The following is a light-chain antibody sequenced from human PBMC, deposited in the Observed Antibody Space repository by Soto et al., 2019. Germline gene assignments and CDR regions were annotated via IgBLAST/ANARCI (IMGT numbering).Light chain of an antibody. CDR1: QSVSSSY. CDR3: QQHGSSPTT. CDR2: GAS. J-gene: IGKJ2*01. Sequence: EIVLTQSPGTLSLSPGERATLSCRASQSVSSSYLAWYQQKPGQAPRLLIFGASSRATGIPDRFSGSGSGTDFTLTISGLEPEDFAVYYCQQHGSSPTTFGQGTKLDIK. V-gene: IGKV3-20*01.